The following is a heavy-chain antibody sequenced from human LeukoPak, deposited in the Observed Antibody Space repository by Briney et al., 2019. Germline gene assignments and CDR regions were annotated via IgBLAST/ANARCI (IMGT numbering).Heavy chain of an antibody. CDR2: LSGSGIST. Sequence: GGALRLSCAASGFPFSNNAMTWVRQAPGKGLEWVSALSGSGISTYYADSVKGQFTISRDNSNNTLFLQMNSLRADDTAVYYCALDRGYSPGTRAWGQGTLVTVSS. CDR3: ALDRGYSPGTRA. V-gene: IGHV3-23*01. CDR1: GFPFSNNA. J-gene: IGHJ5*02. D-gene: IGHD5-18*01.